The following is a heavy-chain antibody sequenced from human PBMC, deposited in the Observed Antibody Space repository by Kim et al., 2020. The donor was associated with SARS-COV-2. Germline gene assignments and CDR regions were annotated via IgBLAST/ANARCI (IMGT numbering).Heavy chain of an antibody. J-gene: IGHJ6*02. D-gene: IGHD6-13*01. CDR2: INHSGST. CDR3: ARGLAAAVPVFRYYYGMDV. CDR1: GGSFSGYY. Sequence: SETLSLTCAVYGGSFSGYYWSWIRQPPGKGLEWIGEINHSGSTNYNPSLKSRVTISVDTSKNQFSLKLSSVTAADTAVYYCARGLAAAVPVFRYYYGMDVWGQGTTVTVSS. V-gene: IGHV4-34*01.